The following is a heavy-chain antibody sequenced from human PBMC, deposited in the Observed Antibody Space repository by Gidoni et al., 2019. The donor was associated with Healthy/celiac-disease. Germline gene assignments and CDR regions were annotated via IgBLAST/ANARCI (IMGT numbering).Heavy chain of an antibody. CDR1: EGTFSSYT. CDR2: IIPILGIA. V-gene: IGHV1-69*08. D-gene: IGHD5-12*01. J-gene: IGHJ4*02. CDR3: ARDLSRDGYNLDY. Sequence: QVQLVQSGAEVKKPGSSVKVSCKASEGTFSSYTSSWVRQAPGQGLEWMGRIIPILGIANYAQKFQGRVTITADKSTSTAYMELSSLRSEDTAVYYCARDLSRDGYNLDYWGQGTLVTVSS.